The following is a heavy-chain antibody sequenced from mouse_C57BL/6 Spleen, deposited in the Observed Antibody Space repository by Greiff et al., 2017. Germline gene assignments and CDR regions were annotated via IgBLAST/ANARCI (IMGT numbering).Heavy chain of an antibody. CDR1: GFTFSSYA. CDR2: ISDGGSYT. J-gene: IGHJ2*01. CDR3: ARDRSYDGYLYFDY. Sequence: DVHLVESGGGLVKPGGSLKLSCAASGFTFSSYAMSWVRQTPEKRLEWVATISDGGSYTYYPDNVKGRFTISRDNAKNNLYLQMSHLKSEDTAMYYCARDRSYDGYLYFDYWGQGTTLTVSS. V-gene: IGHV5-4*01. D-gene: IGHD2-3*01.